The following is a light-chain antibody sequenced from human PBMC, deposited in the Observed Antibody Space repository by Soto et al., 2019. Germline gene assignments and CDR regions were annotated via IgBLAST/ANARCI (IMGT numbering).Light chain of an antibody. Sequence: DIQMTQSPSTLSGSVGDRVTITCRASQTISSWLAWYQQKPGKAPNLLIYTASSLESGVPSRFSGSGSGTEFTLTISSLQSEDFAVYYCQQYNNWPPARRTFGQGTKVDIK. J-gene: IGKJ1*01. V-gene: IGKV1-5*01. CDR3: QQYNNWPPARRT. CDR2: TAS. CDR1: QTISSW.